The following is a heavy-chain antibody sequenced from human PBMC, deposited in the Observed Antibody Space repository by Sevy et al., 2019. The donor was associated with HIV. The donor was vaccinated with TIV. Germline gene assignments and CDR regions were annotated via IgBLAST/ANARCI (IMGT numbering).Heavy chain of an antibody. D-gene: IGHD6-19*01. Sequence: ASVKVSCKASGGTFSSYAISWVRQAPGQGLEWMGGIIPIFGTANYAQKFQGRVTITADGSTSTAYMELSSLRSEDTAVYYCARGGRIAVAGKGGFDYWGQGTLVTVSS. J-gene: IGHJ4*02. CDR2: IIPIFGTA. CDR3: ARGGRIAVAGKGGFDY. V-gene: IGHV1-69*13. CDR1: GGTFSSYA.